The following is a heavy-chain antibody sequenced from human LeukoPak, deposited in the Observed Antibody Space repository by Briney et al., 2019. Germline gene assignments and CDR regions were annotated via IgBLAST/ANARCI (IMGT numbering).Heavy chain of an antibody. CDR1: GFTFSTFA. D-gene: IGHD2-8*02. Sequence: GGSLRLSCAASGFTFSTFAMIRVRQPPGTGLEWVSSIFPSGGEIHYADSVRGRFTISRDNSKSTLSLQMNSLRAEDTAIYYCATYRQVLLPFESWGQGTLVTVSS. J-gene: IGHJ4*02. CDR3: ATYRQVLLPFES. V-gene: IGHV3-23*01. CDR2: IFPSGGEI.